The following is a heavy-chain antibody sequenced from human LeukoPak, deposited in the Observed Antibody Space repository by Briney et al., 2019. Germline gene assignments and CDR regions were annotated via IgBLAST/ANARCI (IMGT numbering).Heavy chain of an antibody. CDR1: GFTFSSYA. J-gene: IGHJ5*02. D-gene: IGHD3-10*01. CDR3: AKPYYGSGELDP. Sequence: PGGSLRLSCAASGFTFSSYAMSWVRQAPGKGLKWVSAIGGSGGSTYYADSVKGRFTISRDNSKNTLYLQMNSLRAEDTAVYYCAKPYYGSGELDPWGQGTLVTVSS. CDR2: IGGSGGST. V-gene: IGHV3-23*01.